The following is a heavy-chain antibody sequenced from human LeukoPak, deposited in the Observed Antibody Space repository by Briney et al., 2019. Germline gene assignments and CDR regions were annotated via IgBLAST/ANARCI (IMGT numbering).Heavy chain of an antibody. V-gene: IGHV1-18*01. CDR1: GYTFSTYG. Sequence: ASVKVSCKASGYTFSTYGLSWVRQAPGQGLEWMGWISAYNGNTNYAQKLQGRVTMTTDTSTSTAYMELRSLRSDDTAVYYCARELTYYYGSGSYYNWFDPWGQGTLVTVSS. D-gene: IGHD3-10*01. CDR2: ISAYNGNT. J-gene: IGHJ5*02. CDR3: ARELTYYYGSGSYYNWFDP.